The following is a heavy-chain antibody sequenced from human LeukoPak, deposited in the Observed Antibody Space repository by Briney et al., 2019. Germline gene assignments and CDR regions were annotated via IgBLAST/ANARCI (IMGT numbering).Heavy chain of an antibody. CDR1: GYSFADYW. J-gene: IGHJ2*01. V-gene: IGHV5-51*01. CDR2: IYPGDSDT. CDR3: ARVKRDIAAAGIRRYFDL. Sequence: GESLKISCKASGYSFADYWIGWVRQMPGKGLEWMGIIYPGDSDTRYSPSFQGQVTISADKSISTAYLQWSSLKASDTAMYYCARVKRDIAAAGIRRYFDLWGRGTLVTVSS. D-gene: IGHD6-13*01.